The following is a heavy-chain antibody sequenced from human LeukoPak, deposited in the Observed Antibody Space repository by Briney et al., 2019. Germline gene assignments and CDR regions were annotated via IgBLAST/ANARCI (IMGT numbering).Heavy chain of an antibody. D-gene: IGHD2-21*01. CDR3: ARDRVMAI. CDR2: IYSSGST. J-gene: IGHJ3*02. CDR1: GGSVSSGSYY. V-gene: IGHV4-61*01. Sequence: PSETLSLTCTVSGGSVSSGSYYWSWIRQPPGKGLEWIGYIYSSGSTNYNPSLKSRVTISVDTSKNQFSLKLSSVTAADTAVYYCARDRVMAIWGQGTMVTVSS.